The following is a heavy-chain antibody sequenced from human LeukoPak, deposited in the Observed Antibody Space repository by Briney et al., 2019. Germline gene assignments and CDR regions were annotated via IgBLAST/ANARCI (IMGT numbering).Heavy chain of an antibody. CDR1: GFTFSSYW. D-gene: IGHD3-16*01. Sequence: GGSLRLSCAASGFTFSSYWMSWVRQAPGKGLEWVANIKEDGSERNYVDSVKGRFTISRDNAKNSLYLQMNSLRAEDTAVYYCARGGGRHVEYWGQGNLVTVSS. V-gene: IGHV3-7*05. CDR2: IKEDGSER. J-gene: IGHJ4*02. CDR3: ARGGGRHVEY.